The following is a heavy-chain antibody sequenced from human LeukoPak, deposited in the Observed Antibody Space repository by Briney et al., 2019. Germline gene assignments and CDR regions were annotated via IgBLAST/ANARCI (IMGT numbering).Heavy chain of an antibody. Sequence: LRLSCAASGFTFSSYAMSWIRQHPGKGLEWIGYIYYSGSTYYNPSLKSRVTISVDTSKNQFSLKLSSVTAADTAVYYCARGRIWSGYSTTVYFDYWGQGTLVTVSS. CDR3: ARGRIWSGYSTTVYFDY. CDR2: IYYSGST. V-gene: IGHV4-31*02. CDR1: GFTFSSYA. D-gene: IGHD3-3*01. J-gene: IGHJ4*02.